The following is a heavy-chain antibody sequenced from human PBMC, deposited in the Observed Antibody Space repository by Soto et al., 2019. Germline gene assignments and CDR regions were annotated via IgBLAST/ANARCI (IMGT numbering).Heavy chain of an antibody. CDR1: GGSISSYY. CDR3: ARYSRYGYTLNLDY. CDR2: IYYSGST. V-gene: IGHV4-59*01. D-gene: IGHD1-26*01. Sequence: SETLSLTCTVSGGSISSYYWSWIRQPPGKGLEWIGYIYYSGSTNYNPSLKSRVTISVDTSKNQFSLKLSSVTAADTAVYYCARYSRYGYTLNLDYWGQGTLVTVSS. J-gene: IGHJ4*02.